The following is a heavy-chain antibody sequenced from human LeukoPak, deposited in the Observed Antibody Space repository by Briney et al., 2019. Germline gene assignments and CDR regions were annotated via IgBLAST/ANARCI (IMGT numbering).Heavy chain of an antibody. J-gene: IGHJ4*02. Sequence: PGGSLRLSCAASGFTVSSNYMSWVCQAPGKGLEWVSVIYSGGNTYYADSVKGRFTISRDNSKNTLYLQMNSLRAEDTAVYYCAREGYGDYSFDYWGQGTLVTVSS. CDR2: IYSGGNT. V-gene: IGHV3-66*01. CDR3: AREGYGDYSFDY. D-gene: IGHD4-17*01. CDR1: GFTVSSNY.